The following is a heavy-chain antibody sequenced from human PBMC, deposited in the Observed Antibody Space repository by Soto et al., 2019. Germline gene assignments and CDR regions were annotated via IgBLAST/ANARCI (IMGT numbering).Heavy chain of an antibody. CDR1: GFTFSSYG. D-gene: IGHD6-13*01. V-gene: IGHV3-33*01. CDR3: ARELGYSSSWYGIDY. Sequence: PGGSLRLSCAASGFTFSSYGMHWVRQAPGKGLEWVAVIWYDGSNKYYADSVKGRFTISRDNSKNTLYLQMNSLRAEDTAVYYWARELGYSSSWYGIDYWGQGTLVTVSS. J-gene: IGHJ4*02. CDR2: IWYDGSNK.